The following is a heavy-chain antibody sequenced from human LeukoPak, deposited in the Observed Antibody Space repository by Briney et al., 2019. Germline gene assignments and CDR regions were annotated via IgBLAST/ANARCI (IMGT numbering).Heavy chain of an antibody. D-gene: IGHD1-26*01. CDR2: INHSGST. J-gene: IGHJ5*02. V-gene: IGHV4-34*01. CDR3: ARVGGWFDP. CDR1: GGSFSGYY. Sequence: SQTLSLTCAVYGGSFSGYYWSWIRQPPGKGMEWIGEINHSGSTIYNPSLKSRVTISVDTSKNQFSLNLSSVTGADTAVYYCARVGGWFDPWGQGTLVTVSS.